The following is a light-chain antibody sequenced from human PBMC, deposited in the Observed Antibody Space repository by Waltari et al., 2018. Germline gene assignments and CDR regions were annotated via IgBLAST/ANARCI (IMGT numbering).Light chain of an antibody. Sequence: EIVLTQSPGTLSMSQGERATLSCRASQSFGNNDLAWYQQKPGQAPRLLMYGASSRATGIPDRFSGSGSGTDFTLTISRLEPEDFAVYFCQYYGDSPFTFGPGTKVDLK. CDR3: QYYGDSPFT. CDR1: QSFGNND. V-gene: IGKV3-20*01. CDR2: GAS. J-gene: IGKJ3*01.